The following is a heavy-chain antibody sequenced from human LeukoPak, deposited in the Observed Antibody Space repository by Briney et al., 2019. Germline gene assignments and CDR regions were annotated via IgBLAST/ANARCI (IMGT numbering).Heavy chain of an antibody. CDR2: INPSGGST. V-gene: IGHV1-46*01. CDR1: GYTFTTYY. Sequence: GASVKVSCKASGYTFTTYYMHWVRQAPGQGLEWMGIINPSGGSTSYAQKFQGRVTMTRDMSTSTVYMDQSSLRSEDTAVYYCARGRGSSSWYEYFDSWGQGTLVTVSS. J-gene: IGHJ4*02. D-gene: IGHD6-13*01. CDR3: ARGRGSSSWYEYFDS.